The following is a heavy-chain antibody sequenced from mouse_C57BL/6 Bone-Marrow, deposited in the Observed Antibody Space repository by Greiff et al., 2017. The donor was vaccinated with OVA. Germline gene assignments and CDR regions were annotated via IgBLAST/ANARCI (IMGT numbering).Heavy chain of an antibody. Sequence: EVKLVESGTVLARPGASVKMSCKTSGYTFTSYWMHWVKQRPGQGLEWIGAIYPGNSDTSYNQKFKGKAKLTAVTSASTAYMELSSLTNEDSAVYYCTRALYSNPPFDYWGQGTTLTVSS. J-gene: IGHJ2*01. CDR1: GYTFTSYW. V-gene: IGHV1-5*01. CDR3: TRALYSNPPFDY. D-gene: IGHD2-5*01. CDR2: IYPGNSDT.